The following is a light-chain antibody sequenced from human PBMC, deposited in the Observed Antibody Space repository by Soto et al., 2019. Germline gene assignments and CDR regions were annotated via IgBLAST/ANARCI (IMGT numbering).Light chain of an antibody. CDR3: QSYDSSLSGHVV. J-gene: IGLJ2*01. V-gene: IGLV1-40*01. CDR2: GNS. Sequence: QSVLTQPPSVSGAPGQRVTISCTGSSSNIGAGYDVHWYQQLPGTAPKLLIYGNSNRPSGVPDRFPGSKSGTSASLAITGLQAEDEADYYCQSYDSSLSGHVVFGGGTKVTV. CDR1: SSNIGAGYD.